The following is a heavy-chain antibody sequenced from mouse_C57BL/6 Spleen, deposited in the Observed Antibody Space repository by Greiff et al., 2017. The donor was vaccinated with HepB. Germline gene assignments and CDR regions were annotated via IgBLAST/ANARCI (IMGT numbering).Heavy chain of an antibody. CDR3: ANYEYDEAMGY. V-gene: IGHV1-19*01. CDR2: INPYNGGT. CDR1: GYTFTDYY. Sequence: VQLQQSGPVLVKPGASVKMSCKASGYTFTDYYMNWVKQSHGKSLEWIGVINPYNGGTSYNQKFKGKATLTVDKSSSTAYMELNSLTSEDSAVYYCANYEYDEAMGYWGQGTSVTVSS. D-gene: IGHD2-4*01. J-gene: IGHJ4*01.